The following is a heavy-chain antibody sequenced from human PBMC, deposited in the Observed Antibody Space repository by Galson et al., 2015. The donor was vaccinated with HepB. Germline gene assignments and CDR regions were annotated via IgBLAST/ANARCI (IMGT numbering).Heavy chain of an antibody. D-gene: IGHD3-3*01. CDR2: ISSSSSYI. Sequence: SLRLSCAASGFTFSSYSMSWVRQAPGKGLEWVSSISSSSSYIYYADSVKGRFTISRDNAKNSLYLQMNSLRAEDTAVYYCARDQYYDFWSGYANYYYYGMDVWGQGTTVTVSS. CDR1: GFTFSSYS. J-gene: IGHJ6*02. CDR3: ARDQYYDFWSGYANYYYYGMDV. V-gene: IGHV3-21*01.